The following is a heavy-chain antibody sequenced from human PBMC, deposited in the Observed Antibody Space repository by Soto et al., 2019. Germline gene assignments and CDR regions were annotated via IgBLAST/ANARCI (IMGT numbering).Heavy chain of an antibody. D-gene: IGHD6-19*01. J-gene: IGHJ4*02. CDR2: INADTSNT. Sequence: LKVSCKASAYTDGRHACNWVRQAPGQGLEWMEWINADTSNTNYARNLQGRVTLTADTSTATTYMELRRLTLDDTAVYYCARDPVTGWSDYWGQGTLVTVSS. CDR1: AYTDGRHA. V-gene: IGHV1-18*01. CDR3: ARDPVTGWSDY.